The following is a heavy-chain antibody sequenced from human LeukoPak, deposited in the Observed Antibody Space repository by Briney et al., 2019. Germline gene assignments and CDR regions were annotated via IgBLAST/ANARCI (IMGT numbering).Heavy chain of an antibody. CDR1: SGSIGSDAIY. V-gene: IGHV4-39*01. Sequence: SETLSLTCTVSSGSIGSDAIYWGWVRQSRGKGLDWIVSVNDRRSYSGTTYYNPSLESRVTVSTDRSKTLCSLKLPSVTAADTAVYYCVAEEYGTGSYYKSAFWGKGALVTVSS. CDR3: VAEEYGTGSYYKSAF. D-gene: IGHD3-10*01. CDR2: VNDRRSYSGTT. J-gene: IGHJ4*02.